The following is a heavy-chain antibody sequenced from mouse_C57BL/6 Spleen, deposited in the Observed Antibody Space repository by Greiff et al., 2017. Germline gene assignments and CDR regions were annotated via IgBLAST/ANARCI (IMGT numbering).Heavy chain of an antibody. D-gene: IGHD2-1*01. Sequence: EVKLMESGGGLVKPGGSLKLSCAASGFTFSDYGMHWVRQAPEKGLEWVAYISSGSSTIYYADTVKGRFTISRDNAKNTLFLQMTSLRSEDTAMYYCARREGYGNTWFAYWGQGTLVTVSA. CDR1: GFTFSDYG. J-gene: IGHJ3*01. V-gene: IGHV5-17*01. CDR3: ARREGYGNTWFAY. CDR2: ISSGSSTI.